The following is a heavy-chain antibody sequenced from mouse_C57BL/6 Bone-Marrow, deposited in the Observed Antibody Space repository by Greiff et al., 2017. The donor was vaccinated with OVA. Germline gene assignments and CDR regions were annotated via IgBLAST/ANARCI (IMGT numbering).Heavy chain of an antibody. CDR3: ASRGNYYGSSPDYFDY. D-gene: IGHD1-1*01. CDR2: INPSSGST. J-gene: IGHJ2*01. Sequence: QVQLQQSGAALAKPGASVKLSCTASGYTFPSYWMHWVKQRPGQGLEWIGYINPSSGSTTYNQKFKDKATLTADKSSSTAYMQLSSLTYEDSAVYYCASRGNYYGSSPDYFDYWGQGTTLTVSS. CDR1: GYTFPSYW. V-gene: IGHV1-7*01.